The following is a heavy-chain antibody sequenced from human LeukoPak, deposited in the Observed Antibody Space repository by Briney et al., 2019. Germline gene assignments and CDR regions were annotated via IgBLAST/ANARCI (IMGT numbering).Heavy chain of an antibody. Sequence: ASVKVSCKASGDTFTSYAMHWVRQAPGQRREWRGWINAGNGNTKYSQKFQGRVTITRDTSASTAYMELSSLRSEDTAVYYCARVAIWFGELLLFDYWGQGTLVTVSS. V-gene: IGHV1-3*01. CDR2: INAGNGNT. J-gene: IGHJ4*02. CDR3: ARVAIWFGELLLFDY. D-gene: IGHD3-10*01. CDR1: GDTFTSYA.